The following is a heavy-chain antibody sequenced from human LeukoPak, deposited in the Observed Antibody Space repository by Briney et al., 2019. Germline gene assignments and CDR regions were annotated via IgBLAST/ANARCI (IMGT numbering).Heavy chain of an antibody. J-gene: IGHJ4*02. V-gene: IGHV4-59*01. Sequence: SETLSLTCTVSGGSISSYYWSWIRQPPGKGLEWIGYIYYSGSTNYNPSLKSRVTISVDTSKNQFSLKLSSVTAADTAVYYCARAPGDWPIDYWGQGTLVTVSS. CDR1: GGSISSYY. D-gene: IGHD2-21*02. CDR2: IYYSGST. CDR3: ARAPGDWPIDY.